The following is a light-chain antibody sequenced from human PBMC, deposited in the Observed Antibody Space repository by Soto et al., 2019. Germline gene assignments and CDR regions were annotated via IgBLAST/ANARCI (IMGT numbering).Light chain of an antibody. Sequence: QSALTHPASVFGSPGQSPTIFCIGTCIDIAPYNYVSCYQQHPGNAPKLIIYEISYRPPGISSRFPGSKSGNTASLTISGLQAEDEADYYCSSYTSSTKYGCGTGTKVTVL. J-gene: IGLJ1*01. CDR2: EIS. V-gene: IGLV2-14*01. CDR1: CIDIAPYNY. CDR3: SSYTSSTKYG.